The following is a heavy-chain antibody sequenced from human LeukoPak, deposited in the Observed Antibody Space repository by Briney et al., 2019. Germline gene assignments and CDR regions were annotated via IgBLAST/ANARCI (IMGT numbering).Heavy chain of an antibody. CDR1: GFSFIDFW. D-gene: IGHD2-8*01. Sequence: GGSLRLSCTASGFSFIDFWMSWVRQAPGKGLEWVSSISSRSSYIYYADSVKGRFTISRDNAKNSLYLQMNSLRAEDTAVYYCARLVYATYYYYYMDVWGKGTTVTVSS. J-gene: IGHJ6*03. V-gene: IGHV3-21*01. CDR3: ARLVYATYYYYYMDV. CDR2: ISSRSSYI.